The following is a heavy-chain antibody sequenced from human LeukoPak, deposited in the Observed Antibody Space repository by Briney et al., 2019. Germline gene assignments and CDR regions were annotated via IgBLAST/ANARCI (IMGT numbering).Heavy chain of an antibody. V-gene: IGHV3-21*01. D-gene: IGHD4-11*01. CDR2: ISSSSSYI. CDR3: ARDRNSNLGMDV. J-gene: IGHJ6*02. Sequence: GGSLRLSCAASGFTFSSYSMNWVRQAPGKGLEWVSSISSSSSYIYYADSVKGRFTISRDNAKNSLYLQMNSLRAEDTAVYYCARDRNSNLGMDVRGQGTTVTVSS. CDR1: GFTFSSYS.